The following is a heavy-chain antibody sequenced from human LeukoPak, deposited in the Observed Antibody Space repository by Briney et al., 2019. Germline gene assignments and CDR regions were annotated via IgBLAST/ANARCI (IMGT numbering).Heavy chain of an antibody. V-gene: IGHV3-21*01. D-gene: IGHD6-13*01. J-gene: IGHJ4*02. CDR3: ARDGIAAAELDY. Sequence: PGGSLRLSCAASGFTFSSYTMTWVRQAPGKGLEWVSSISSSSSYIYYADSVKGRFTISRDNAKNSLYLQMNSLRAEDTAVYYCARDGIAAAELDYWGQGTLVTVSS. CDR1: GFTFSSYT. CDR2: ISSSSSYI.